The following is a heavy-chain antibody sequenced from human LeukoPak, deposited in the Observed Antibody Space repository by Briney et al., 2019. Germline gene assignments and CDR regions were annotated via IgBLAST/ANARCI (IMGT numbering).Heavy chain of an antibody. Sequence: ASVKVSCKVSGYTLTELTVHWVRQAPGKGLEWMGWISAYNGNTNYAQKFQGRVTITADKSTSTAYMELSSLRSEDTAVYYCARALGGATRHYYYYYYMDVWGKGTTVTVSS. CDR2: ISAYNGNT. CDR3: ARALGGATRHYYYYYYMDV. J-gene: IGHJ6*03. V-gene: IGHV1-24*01. D-gene: IGHD1-26*01. CDR1: GYTLTELT.